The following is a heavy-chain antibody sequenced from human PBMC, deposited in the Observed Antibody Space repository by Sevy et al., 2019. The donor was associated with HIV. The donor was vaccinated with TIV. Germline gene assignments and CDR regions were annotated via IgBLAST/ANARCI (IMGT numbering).Heavy chain of an antibody. Sequence: GGSLRLSCAASGFSISTYWVTWVRQAPGKGLEWVSSISTSSTYIYQADSVKGRFTISRDNAQNSVYLQMNSLRVEDTALYYCARGSCIGGSCHTGYHGMDVWGQGTTVTVSS. J-gene: IGHJ6*02. V-gene: IGHV3-21*06. CDR3: ARGSCIGGSCHTGYHGMDV. D-gene: IGHD2-15*01. CDR1: GFSISTYW. CDR2: ISTSSTYI.